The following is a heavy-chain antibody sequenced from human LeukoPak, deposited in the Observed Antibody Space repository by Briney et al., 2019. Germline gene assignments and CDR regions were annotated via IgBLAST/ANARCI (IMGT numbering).Heavy chain of an antibody. J-gene: IGHJ3*02. CDR2: IRYDGSNK. Sequence: HPGGSLRLSCAASGFTFSSYGMHWVRQAPGKGLEWVAFIRYDGSNKYYADSVKGRFTISRDNSKNTLYLQMNSLRAEDTAVYYCAKDFDDFWSGPSAFDIWGQGTMVTVSS. D-gene: IGHD3-3*01. CDR3: AKDFDDFWSGPSAFDI. CDR1: GFTFSSYG. V-gene: IGHV3-30*02.